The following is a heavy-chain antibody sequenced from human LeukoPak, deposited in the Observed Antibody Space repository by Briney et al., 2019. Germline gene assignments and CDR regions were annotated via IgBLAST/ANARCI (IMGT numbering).Heavy chain of an antibody. V-gene: IGHV4-39*01. J-gene: IGHJ4*02. CDR2: IYGSGRT. CDR1: GGSISRTGHY. CDR3: ARHTASGLYYFDY. Sequence: SETLSLSCTVSGGSISRTGHYWGWIRQPPGKGLEWIGSIYGSGRTHYNPSLQSRVTISVGTSKNLFSLKLSSVTAADTAVFYCARHTASGLYYFDYWGQGTLVTVSS. D-gene: IGHD3-10*01.